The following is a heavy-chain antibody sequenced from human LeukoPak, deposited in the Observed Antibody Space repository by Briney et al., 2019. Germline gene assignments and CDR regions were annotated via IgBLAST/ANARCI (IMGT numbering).Heavy chain of an antibody. CDR1: GYSFSTYW. V-gene: IGHV5-51*01. J-gene: IGHJ4*02. CDR2: IYPGDSDI. Sequence: GESLKISCKGSGYSFSTYWIGWVRQMPGQGLEWMGIIYPGDSDIRYNPSFQGQVTISADKSISTAYLQWSSLKASDTAMYYCVGQEDAGGYWGQGTLVTVSS. CDR3: VGQEDAGGY. D-gene: IGHD3-16*01.